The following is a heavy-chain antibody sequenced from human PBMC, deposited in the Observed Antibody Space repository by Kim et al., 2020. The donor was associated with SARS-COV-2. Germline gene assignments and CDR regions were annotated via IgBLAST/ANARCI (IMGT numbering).Heavy chain of an antibody. D-gene: IGHD2-8*01. V-gene: IGHV4-34*01. J-gene: IGHJ4*02. CDR3: ARVVYGQTRKAWTRDNGLKRESRLDY. CDR2: INHSGST. CDR1: GGSFSGYY. Sequence: SETLSLTCAVYGGSFSGYYWSWIRQPPGKGLEWIGEINHSGSTNYNPSLKSRVTISVDTSKNQFSLKLSSVTAADTAVYYCARVVYGQTRKAWTRDNGLKRESRLDYWGQGTLVTVSS.